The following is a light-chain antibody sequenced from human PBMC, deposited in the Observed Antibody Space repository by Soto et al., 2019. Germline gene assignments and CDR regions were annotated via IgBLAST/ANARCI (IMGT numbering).Light chain of an antibody. CDR1: SSDVGGYNY. J-gene: IGLJ2*01. V-gene: IGLV2-8*01. CDR3: CSYAGSNNVV. Sequence: QSALTQPPSASGSPGQSVTISCTGTSSDVGGYNYVSWYQQHPGKAPKLMIYEVIKRPSGVPDRFSGSKSGNTASLTVSGLQAEDEADYYCCSYAGSNNVVFGGGTKLTVL. CDR2: EVI.